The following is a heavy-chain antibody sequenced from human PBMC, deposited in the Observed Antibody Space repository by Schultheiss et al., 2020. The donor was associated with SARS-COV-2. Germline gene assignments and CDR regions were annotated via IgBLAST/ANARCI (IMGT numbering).Heavy chain of an antibody. Sequence: GGSLRLSCAASGFAFSNSAMTWVRQAPGKGLEWVSSITDSGDYTYYRDSVKGRFTISRDNSKNTLYLQMNRLRAEDTAVYYCARFIPGEKYGVDVWGQGTTVTVSS. CDR2: ITDSGDYT. D-gene: IGHD3-10*01. V-gene: IGHV3-23*01. CDR1: GFAFSNSA. CDR3: ARFIPGEKYGVDV. J-gene: IGHJ6*02.